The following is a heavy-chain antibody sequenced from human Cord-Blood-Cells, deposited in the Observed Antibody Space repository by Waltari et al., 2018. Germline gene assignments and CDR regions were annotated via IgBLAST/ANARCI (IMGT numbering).Heavy chain of an antibody. CDR1: GGSFSGYY. D-gene: IGHD3-9*01. CDR2: INHSGST. CDR3: ATVNYDILTGYYKFDY. Sequence: QVQLQQWGAGLLKPSETLSLTCAVYGGSFSGYYWSWIRQPPGKGLEWIGEINHSGSTNYNPALKSRVTISVGTSKNQFSLKLSSVTAADTAVYYCATVNYDILTGYYKFDYWGQGTLVTVSS. V-gene: IGHV4-34*01. J-gene: IGHJ4*02.